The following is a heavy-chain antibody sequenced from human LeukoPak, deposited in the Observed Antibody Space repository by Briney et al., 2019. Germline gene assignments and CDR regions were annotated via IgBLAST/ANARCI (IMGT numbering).Heavy chain of an antibody. D-gene: IGHD2-21*01. CDR3: AKGLAYCGGDCYAGNDY. J-gene: IGHJ4*02. CDR1: GFTFSSYA. Sequence: GGSLRLSCAASGFTFSSYAMSWVRQAPGKGLEWVSAISGSGGSTYYADSVKGRFTISRDNSKNTLYLQMNSLRAEDTAVYYCAKGLAYCGGDCYAGNDYWSQGTLVTVSS. V-gene: IGHV3-23*01. CDR2: ISGSGGST.